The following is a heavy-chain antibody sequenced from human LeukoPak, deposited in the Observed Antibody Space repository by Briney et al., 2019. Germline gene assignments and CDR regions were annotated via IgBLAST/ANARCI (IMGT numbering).Heavy chain of an antibody. D-gene: IGHD3-22*01. CDR2: INSDGINT. Sequence: GGSLRLSCAASGFTFSNYWMHWVRQAPGKGLVWVSCINSDGINTSYADSVKGRFTISRDNAKNTLNLQMNSLRAEDTAVYYCARDLGQYYDTSDNWFDPWGQGTLVTVSS. V-gene: IGHV3-74*01. J-gene: IGHJ5*02. CDR1: GFTFSNYW. CDR3: ARDLGQYYDTSDNWFDP.